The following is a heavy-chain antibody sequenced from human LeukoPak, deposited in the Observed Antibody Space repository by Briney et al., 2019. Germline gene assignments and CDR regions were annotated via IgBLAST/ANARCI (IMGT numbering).Heavy chain of an antibody. V-gene: IGHV3-15*01. CDR2: IKSNTDGGTT. D-gene: IGHD5-24*01. Sequence: WIRQAPGKGLEWVGRIKSNTDGGTTDYAAPVKGRFTFSRDDSKETLYLQMDRLETEDTAVYYCTSEGRGGYDYWGQGTLVTVSS. J-gene: IGHJ4*02. CDR3: TSEGRGGYDY.